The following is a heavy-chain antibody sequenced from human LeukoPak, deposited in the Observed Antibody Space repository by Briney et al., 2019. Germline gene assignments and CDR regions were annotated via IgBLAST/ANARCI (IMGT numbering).Heavy chain of an antibody. V-gene: IGHV3-53*01. D-gene: IGHD1-26*01. CDR1: GFTVSSNS. Sequence: QPGGSLRLSCTVSGFTVSSNSMSWVRQAPGKGLEWVSFIYSGGNTLYSDSVKGRFTISRDNSKNTLYLQMNSLRAEDTAVYYCAKDKGWLVEWGFDIWGQGTMVTVSS. J-gene: IGHJ3*02. CDR3: AKDKGWLVEWGFDI. CDR2: IYSGGNT.